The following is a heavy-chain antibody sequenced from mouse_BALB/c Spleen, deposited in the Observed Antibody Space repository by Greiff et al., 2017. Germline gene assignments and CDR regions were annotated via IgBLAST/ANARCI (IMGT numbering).Heavy chain of an antibody. CDR2: ISSGGSYT. J-gene: IGHJ4*01. CDR1: GFTFSSYG. Sequence: EVQGVESGGDLVKPGGSLKLSCAASGFTFSSYGMSWVRQTPDKRLEWVATISSGGSYTYYPDSVKGRFTISRDNAKNTLYLQMSSLKSEDTAMYYCARYYYGSSYAMDYWGQGTSVTVSS. V-gene: IGHV5-6*01. CDR3: ARYYYGSSYAMDY. D-gene: IGHD1-1*01.